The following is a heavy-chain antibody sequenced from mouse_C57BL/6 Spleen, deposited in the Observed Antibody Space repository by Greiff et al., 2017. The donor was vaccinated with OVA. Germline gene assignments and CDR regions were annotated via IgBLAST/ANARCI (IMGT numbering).Heavy chain of an antibody. J-gene: IGHJ4*01. Sequence: VQLQQSGPELVKPGASVKISCKASGYAFSSSWMNWVKQRPGKGLEWIGRIYPGDGDTNYNGKFKGKATLTADKSSSTAYMQLSSLTSEDSAVYFCARPHDGYPYAMDYWGQGTSVTVSS. CDR1: GYAFSSSW. CDR3: ARPHDGYPYAMDY. D-gene: IGHD2-3*01. CDR2: IYPGDGDT. V-gene: IGHV1-82*01.